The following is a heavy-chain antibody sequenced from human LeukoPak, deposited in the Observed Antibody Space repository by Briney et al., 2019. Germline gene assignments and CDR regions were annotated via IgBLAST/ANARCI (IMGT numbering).Heavy chain of an antibody. V-gene: IGHV4-34*01. J-gene: IGHJ4*02. CDR2: INHSGST. D-gene: IGHD1-1*01. CDR1: GGSFSGYY. CDR3: SRESAGTAIHY. Sequence: SETLSLTCAVYGGSFSGYYWSWIRQPPGKGLEWIGEINHSGSTNYNPSLKSRVTISLDMSKNQFSLQLRSVTAADTAVYYCSRESAGTAIHYWGQGTLVTVSS.